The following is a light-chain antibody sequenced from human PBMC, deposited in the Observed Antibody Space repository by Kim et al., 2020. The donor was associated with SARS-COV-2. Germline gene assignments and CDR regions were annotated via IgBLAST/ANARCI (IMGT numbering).Light chain of an antibody. CDR2: QDS. CDR3: QAWDSSTVV. J-gene: IGLJ2*01. CDR1: NLGYQF. Sequence: SVSPGQTASLSCSGDNLGYQFACWYQQKPGQSPVLVIYQDSKRPSGIPERFSGSNSGNTATLTISRTQAMDEADYYCQAWDSSTVVFGGGTQLTVL. V-gene: IGLV3-1*01.